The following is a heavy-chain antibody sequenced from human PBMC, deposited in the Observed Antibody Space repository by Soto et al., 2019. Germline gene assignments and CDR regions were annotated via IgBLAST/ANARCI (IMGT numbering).Heavy chain of an antibody. Sequence: GSLRLSCAASGFTFSNYAISWVRQAPGKGLEWVSSISGSGGSTYYADSVKGRFTISRDNSKNTLYLQMNSLRAEDTAVYYCATYSGNYERYGVYYGMDVWGQGTTVTVSS. V-gene: IGHV3-23*01. D-gene: IGHD1-26*01. CDR2: ISGSGGST. CDR3: ATYSGNYERYGVYYGMDV. CDR1: GFTFSNYA. J-gene: IGHJ6*02.